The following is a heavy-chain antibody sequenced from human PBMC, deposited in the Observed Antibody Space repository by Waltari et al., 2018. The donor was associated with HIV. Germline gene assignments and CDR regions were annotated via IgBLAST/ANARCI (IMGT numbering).Heavy chain of an antibody. D-gene: IGHD3-22*01. J-gene: IGHJ3*01. V-gene: IGHV4-38-2*02. CDR2: IYRTGTT. CDR1: GSSISSRYY. Sequence: QVRLQESVPGLVKPSETLSLTCSVSGSSISSRYYWGWIRQAPGKGLEWIGSIYRTGTTYYNPSLKSRVSVSLNMSKNQFSLKLSSVTAADTAVYYCARDQDYYDSSGYTCYAFDPWGQGTMVIVSS. CDR3: ARDQDYYDSSGYTCYAFDP.